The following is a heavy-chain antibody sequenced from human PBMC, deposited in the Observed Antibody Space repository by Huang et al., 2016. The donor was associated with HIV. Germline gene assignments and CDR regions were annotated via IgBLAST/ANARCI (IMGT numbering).Heavy chain of an antibody. J-gene: IGHJ4*02. CDR3: ARDRDFYDSSGYWGFNYFDY. D-gene: IGHD3-22*01. V-gene: IGHV1-46*01. Sequence: QVQLVQSGAEVKKPGASVKVSCKASGYAFTSYYMHWVREAPGQGLEWMGIIVPSDGSTSDGQKFQGRVTTTRDTSTNTVFMELSSLRSEDTAVYYCARDRDFYDSSGYWGFNYFDYWGQGTLVTVSS. CDR1: GYAFTSYY. CDR2: IVPSDGST.